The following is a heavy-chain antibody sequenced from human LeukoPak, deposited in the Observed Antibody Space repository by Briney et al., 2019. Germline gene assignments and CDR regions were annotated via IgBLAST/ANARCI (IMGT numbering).Heavy chain of an antibody. Sequence: GGSLRLSCAASGFTFSSYWMHWVRQAPGKGLVWVSRINSDGSSTSYADSVKGRFTISRDNAKNTLYLQMNSLRAEDTAVYYCAREWYYYGMDVWGQGTTVTVSS. CDR3: AREWYYYGMDV. CDR1: GFTFSSYW. CDR2: INSDGSST. J-gene: IGHJ6*02. V-gene: IGHV3-74*01.